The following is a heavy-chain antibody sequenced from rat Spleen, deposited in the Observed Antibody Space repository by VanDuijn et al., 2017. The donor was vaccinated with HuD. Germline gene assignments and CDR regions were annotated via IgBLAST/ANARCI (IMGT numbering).Heavy chain of an antibody. D-gene: IGHD2-7*01. CDR2: ISSGGGGT. J-gene: IGHJ3*01. V-gene: IGHV5S23*01. CDR3: AAHGPRISGFAY. CDR1: GFTFSNYD. Sequence: EVQLVESGGGLVQPGRSLKLSCAASGFTFSNYDMAWVRQAPKKGLEWVASISSGGGGTYYPDSVKGRFTISRDNAKNNLYLQMDSLRSEDTATYYCAAHGPRISGFAYWGQGILVTVSS.